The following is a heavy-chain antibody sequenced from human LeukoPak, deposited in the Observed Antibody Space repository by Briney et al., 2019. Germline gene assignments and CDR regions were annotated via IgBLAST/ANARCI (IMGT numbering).Heavy chain of an antibody. J-gene: IGHJ4*02. CDR1: GYTFTNYY. V-gene: IGHV1-46*01. Sequence: ASVKVSCKASGYTFTNYYMHWVRQAPGQGLEWMGIINPSGGSTSYAQKFQGRVTMTRDTSTSTVYMELSSLRSEDTAVYYCVYSGIAVAGPPVLEGFDYWGQGTLVTVSS. CDR2: INPSGGST. D-gene: IGHD6-19*01. CDR3: VYSGIAVAGPPVLEGFDY.